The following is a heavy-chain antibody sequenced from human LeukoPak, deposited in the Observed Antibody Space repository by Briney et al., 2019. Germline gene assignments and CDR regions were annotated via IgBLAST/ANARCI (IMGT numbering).Heavy chain of an antibody. Sequence: TGGSLRLSCEASGFTFSSYWMHWVRQTPGKGLMWVSRINGYGSTTGYADSVKGRFTISRDTAKKTVYLQMNSLGAEDTGVYYCPRDIVGGDLFDLWGQGTLVTVSS. D-gene: IGHD1-26*01. CDR3: PRDIVGGDLFDL. V-gene: IGHV3-74*01. CDR2: INGYGSTT. CDR1: GFTFSSYW. J-gene: IGHJ4*02.